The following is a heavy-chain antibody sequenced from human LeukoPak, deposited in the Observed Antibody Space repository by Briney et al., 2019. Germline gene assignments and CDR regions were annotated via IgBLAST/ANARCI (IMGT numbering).Heavy chain of an antibody. CDR2: ISYSGANS. J-gene: IGHJ3*01. CDR3: ARDMQLST. D-gene: IGHD3-16*02. Sequence: GRSLRLSCAPSGFTFSGSAISWVRQAPGEGLGWVSLISYSGANSYYTDSVRGRFTISRDNSKDTLFLQMNSLRAEDTAIYYCARDMQLSTWGLGTMVTVSS. CDR1: GFTFSGSA. V-gene: IGHV3-23*01.